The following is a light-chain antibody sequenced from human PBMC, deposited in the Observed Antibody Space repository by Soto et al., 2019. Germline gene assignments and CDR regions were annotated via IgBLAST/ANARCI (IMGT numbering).Light chain of an antibody. J-gene: IGKJ1*01. Sequence: TQSPATLSVSKGERAAISCRASQSVSSNLAWYQQKPGQAPRLLIYDASNMDTGIPARFSGSGSGTEFTLTISSLEPEDFAVYYCQQRSNWPRTFGQGTKVDIK. V-gene: IGKV3-11*01. CDR1: QSVSSN. CDR3: QQRSNWPRT. CDR2: DAS.